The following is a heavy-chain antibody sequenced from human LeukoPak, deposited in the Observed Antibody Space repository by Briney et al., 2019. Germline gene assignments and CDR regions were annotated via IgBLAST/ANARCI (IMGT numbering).Heavy chain of an antibody. V-gene: IGHV1-3*01. J-gene: IGHJ4*02. D-gene: IGHD3-22*01. Sequence: ASVKASSKASVYTFTSYAMHWVRQSPGQTREWMGWINAGNGNTKYSQKFQGRVTITRDTSASTAYMELSSLRSEDTAVYYCARDPPNYYDSSGSWDYWGQGTLVTVSS. CDR2: INAGNGNT. CDR3: ARDPPNYYDSSGSWDY. CDR1: VYTFTSYA.